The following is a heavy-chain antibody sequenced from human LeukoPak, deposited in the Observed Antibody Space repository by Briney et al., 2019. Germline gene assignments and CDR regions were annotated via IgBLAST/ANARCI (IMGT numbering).Heavy chain of an antibody. V-gene: IGHV4-4*02. Sequence: PSETLSLTCAVSGGSISSSNWWSWVRQPPGKGLEWIGEIYHSGSTNYNPSLKSRVTISVDTSKNQFSLKLSSVTAADTAVYYCARATAGTIDSWGQGTLVTVSS. CDR1: GGSISSSNW. CDR3: ARATAGTIDS. J-gene: IGHJ4*02. CDR2: IYHSGST. D-gene: IGHD6-13*01.